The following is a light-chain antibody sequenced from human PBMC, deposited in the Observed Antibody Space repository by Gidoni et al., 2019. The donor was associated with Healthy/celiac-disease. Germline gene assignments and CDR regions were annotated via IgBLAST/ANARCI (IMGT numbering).Light chain of an antibody. CDR1: QSISTY. CDR2: AAY. J-gene: IGKJ3*01. Sequence: DIQMTQSPASRSASGGDRVTITGRASQSISTYLNWYQQKTGKPPKLLIYAAYSLQSGVPSRFSGSGSGTDFTLTISSLQPDDFATYFCQQSYISPFTFGPGTKVHIK. CDR3: QQSYISPFT. V-gene: IGKV1-39*01.